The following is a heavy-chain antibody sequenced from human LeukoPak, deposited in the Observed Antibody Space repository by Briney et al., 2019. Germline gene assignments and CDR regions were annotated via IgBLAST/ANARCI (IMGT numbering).Heavy chain of an antibody. J-gene: IGHJ4*02. CDR2: ISGSGGNT. V-gene: IGHV3-21*01. D-gene: IGHD5-18*01. CDR1: GFTFSSHG. CDR3: ARDGGYSYGYGPTHFDY. Sequence: GETLRLSCAASGFTFSSHGMNWVRQAPGKGLEWVSGISGSGGNTYYADSVKGRFTISRDNAKNSLYLQMNSLRAEDTAVYYCARDGGYSYGYGPTHFDYWGQGTLVTVSS.